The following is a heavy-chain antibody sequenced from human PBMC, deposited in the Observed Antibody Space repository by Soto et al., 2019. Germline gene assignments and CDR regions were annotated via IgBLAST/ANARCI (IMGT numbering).Heavy chain of an antibody. D-gene: IGHD6-19*01. V-gene: IGHV1-2*04. Sequence: ASVKVSCKASGYTFTSYGISWVRQAPGQGLEWMGWINPNSGGTNYAQKFQGWVTMTRDTSISTAYMELSRLRSDDTAVYYCARDRIAVAGTSVLYYYGMDVWGQGTTVTVSS. CDR2: INPNSGGT. CDR1: GYTFTSYG. J-gene: IGHJ6*02. CDR3: ARDRIAVAGTSVLYYYGMDV.